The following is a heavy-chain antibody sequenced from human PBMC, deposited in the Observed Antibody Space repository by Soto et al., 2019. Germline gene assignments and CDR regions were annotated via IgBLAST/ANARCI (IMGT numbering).Heavy chain of an antibody. CDR2: ISTSIAAT. J-gene: IGHJ4*02. CDR1: GFAFSNYA. Sequence: PGGSLRLSCAASGFAFSNYAMHWVRQAPGKGLEWVSSISTSIAATYYADSVKGRFTISRDDSKNTLYLQMNSLRAEDSAVYYCAKDRTVAARNFDYWGQGTQVTVSS. CDR3: AKDRTVAARNFDY. D-gene: IGHD6-6*01. V-gene: IGHV3-23*01.